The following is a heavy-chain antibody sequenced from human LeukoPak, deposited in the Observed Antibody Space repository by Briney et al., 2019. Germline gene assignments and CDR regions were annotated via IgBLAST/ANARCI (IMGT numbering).Heavy chain of an antibody. CDR1: GFTFSSYG. J-gene: IGHJ3*02. Sequence: GGSLRLSCAASGFTFSSYGMHWVRQAPGKGLEWVAFIRYDGSNKYFADSVKGRFTISRDNSKNTLYLQMNSLRAEDTAVYYCAKDLYCSSTSCPPDAFDIWGQGTMVTVSS. CDR3: AKDLYCSSTSCPPDAFDI. CDR2: IRYDGSNK. D-gene: IGHD2-2*01. V-gene: IGHV3-30*02.